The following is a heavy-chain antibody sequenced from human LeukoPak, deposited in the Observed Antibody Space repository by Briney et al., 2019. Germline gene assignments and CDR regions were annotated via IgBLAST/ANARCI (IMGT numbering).Heavy chain of an antibody. D-gene: IGHD4/OR15-4a*01. J-gene: IGHJ4*02. CDR3: ARTTMRPGRWLGRDY. Sequence: SETLSLTCAVYGGSFSGYYWSWIRQPPGKGLEWIGEINHSGSTNYNPSLKSRVTISVDTSKNQFSLKLSSVTAADTAVYYCARTTMRPGRWLGRDYWGRGTLVTVSS. V-gene: IGHV4-34*01. CDR1: GGSFSGYY. CDR2: INHSGST.